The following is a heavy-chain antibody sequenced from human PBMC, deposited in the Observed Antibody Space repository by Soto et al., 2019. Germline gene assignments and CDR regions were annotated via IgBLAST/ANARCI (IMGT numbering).Heavy chain of an antibody. V-gene: IGHV4-59*08. D-gene: IGHD6-13*01. CDR2: IYYSGST. Sequence: SETLSFTCTVSGGSISSYYWSWIRQPPGKGLEWIGYIYYSGSTYYNPSLKSRVTISVDTSKNQFSLKLSSVTAADTAVYYCARHFKQQLVPWYFDYWGQGTLVTVSS. J-gene: IGHJ4*02. CDR3: ARHFKQQLVPWYFDY. CDR1: GGSISSYY.